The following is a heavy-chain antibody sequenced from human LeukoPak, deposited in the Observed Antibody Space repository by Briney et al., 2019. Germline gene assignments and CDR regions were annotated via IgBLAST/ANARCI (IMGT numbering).Heavy chain of an antibody. V-gene: IGHV3-23*01. D-gene: IGHD3-3*01. CDR1: GFTFSSYA. J-gene: IGHJ4*02. Sequence: GGSLRLSCAASGFTFSSYAMSWVRQAPGKGLEWVSDISGSGGSTYYADSVKGRFTISRDNSKNTLYLQMNSLRAEDTAVYYCAKGFFSAIYYFDYWGQGTLVTVSS. CDR2: ISGSGGST. CDR3: AKGFFSAIYYFDY.